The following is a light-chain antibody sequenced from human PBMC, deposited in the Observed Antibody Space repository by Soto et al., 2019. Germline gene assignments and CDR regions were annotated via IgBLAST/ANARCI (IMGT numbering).Light chain of an antibody. CDR2: ANT. CDR1: NSNIGAGYD. Sequence: QPVLTQPPSVSGAPGQRVTISCTGSNSNIGAGYDVHWYQHLPRTAPKLLISANTNRPSGVPDRFSGSKSGTSASLAITGLQAEDEADYYCQSYDTSLSTWVFGGGTKVTVL. J-gene: IGLJ3*02. CDR3: QSYDTSLSTWV. V-gene: IGLV1-40*01.